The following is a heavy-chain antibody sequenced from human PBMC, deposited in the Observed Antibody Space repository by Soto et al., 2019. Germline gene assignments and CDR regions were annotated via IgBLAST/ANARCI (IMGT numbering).Heavy chain of an antibody. Sequence: QLQLQESGPGLVKPSETLSLTCTVSGGSISSSSYYWGWIRQPPGKGLEWIGSIYYSGSTYYNPSRKSRVTISVDTYKNQFSLKLSSVPAADTAVYYCARHYRYDILGIDYWGQGTLVTVSS. CDR1: GGSISSSSYY. CDR2: IYYSGST. CDR3: ARHYRYDILGIDY. V-gene: IGHV4-39*01. J-gene: IGHJ4*02. D-gene: IGHD3-9*01.